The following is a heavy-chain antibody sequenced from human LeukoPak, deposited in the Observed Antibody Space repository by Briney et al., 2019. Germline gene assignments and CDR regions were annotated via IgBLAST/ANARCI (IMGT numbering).Heavy chain of an antibody. CDR3: AREAGYYDSSGYYVGDAFDI. CDR2: IYHSGST. V-gene: IGHV4-30-2*01. CDR1: GGSISSGGYS. D-gene: IGHD3-22*01. J-gene: IGHJ3*02. Sequence: SQTLSLTCAVSGGSISSGGYSWRWIRQPPGKGLEWIGYIYHSGSTYYNPSLKSRVTISVDRSKNQFSLKLSSVTAADTAVYYCAREAGYYDSSGYYVGDAFDIWGQGTMVTVSS.